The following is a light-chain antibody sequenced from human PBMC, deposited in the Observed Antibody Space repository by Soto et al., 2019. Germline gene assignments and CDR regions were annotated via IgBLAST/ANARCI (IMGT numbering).Light chain of an antibody. CDR2: AAS. V-gene: IGKV1-13*02. CDR1: QGIRSA. Sequence: AIQLTQSPSSLSASVGDRVTITCRASQGIRSALGWYQQKPGKVPKLLIYAASTLQSGVPSRFSGSGFGTDFTLTINSLQPEDFATYYCQQYSSFSTFGQGTKVEIK. J-gene: IGKJ1*01. CDR3: QQYSSFST.